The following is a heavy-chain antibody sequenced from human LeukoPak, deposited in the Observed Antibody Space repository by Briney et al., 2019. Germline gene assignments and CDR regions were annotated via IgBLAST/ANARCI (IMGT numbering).Heavy chain of an antibody. D-gene: IGHD2-15*01. CDR1: GLTFSNYC. V-gene: IGHV3-7*05. CDR2: IKQDGSEK. Sequence: GGSLILSCAASGLTFSNYCMTWVRQAPGKGLEWVANIKQDGSEKYYVDSVKGRFTISRDNAKNSLYLQMNSLRAEDTALYYCAREDQPRGTFDYWGQGILVTVSS. J-gene: IGHJ4*02. CDR3: AREDQPRGTFDY.